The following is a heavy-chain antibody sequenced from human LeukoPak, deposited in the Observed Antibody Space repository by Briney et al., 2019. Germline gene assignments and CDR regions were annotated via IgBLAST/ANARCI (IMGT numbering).Heavy chain of an antibody. CDR1: GFTFDDYA. V-gene: IGHV3-9*03. Sequence: PGGSLRLSCAASGFTFDDYAMHWVRQAPGKGLEWVSGIRRNSGSIGYADSVKGRFAISRDNAKNSLYLQMNSLRAEDMALYYCAKGNFWSGFGPHLVSAFDIWGQGTMVTVSS. D-gene: IGHD3-3*01. CDR3: AKGNFWSGFGPHLVSAFDI. CDR2: IRRNSGSI. J-gene: IGHJ3*02.